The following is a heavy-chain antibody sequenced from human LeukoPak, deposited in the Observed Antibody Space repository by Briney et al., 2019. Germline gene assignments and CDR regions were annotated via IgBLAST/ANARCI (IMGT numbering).Heavy chain of an antibody. Sequence: GGSLRLSCAASGLTFSSYAMSWVRQAPGEGLEWVSAISDSGGSTYYADSVKGRFTISRDNSKNTLYLQMNSLRAEDTAVYYCAKDFRPYKQLVSNWGQGTLVTVSS. J-gene: IGHJ4*02. V-gene: IGHV3-23*01. CDR2: ISDSGGST. CDR3: AKDFRPYKQLVSN. D-gene: IGHD6-13*01. CDR1: GLTFSSYA.